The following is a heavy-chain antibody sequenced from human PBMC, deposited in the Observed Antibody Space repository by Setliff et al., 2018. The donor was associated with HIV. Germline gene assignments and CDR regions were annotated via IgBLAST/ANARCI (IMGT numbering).Heavy chain of an antibody. J-gene: IGHJ4*02. CDR1: GYSFTSYW. D-gene: IGHD3-10*01. V-gene: IGHV5-51*01. CDR2: IYPGDSDT. Sequence: GESLKISCKGSGYSFTSYWIGWVRQMPGKGLEWMGIIYPGDSDTRYSPSFQGQVTISADKSTSTAYLQWSGLEASDTAVYYCARQEHYGSGTYMYYFDYWGQGTLVTVSS. CDR3: ARQEHYGSGTYMYYFDY.